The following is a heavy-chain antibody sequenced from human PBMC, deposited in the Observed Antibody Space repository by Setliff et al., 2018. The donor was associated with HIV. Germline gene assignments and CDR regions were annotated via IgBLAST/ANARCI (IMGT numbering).Heavy chain of an antibody. Sequence: SETLSLTCTVSGGSVSNSYCSWIRQPAGKGLQWIGRIYTIGSTNYNPSLKSRVTLSIDTSKNQFSLKLTSVTAADTALYYCARLKSPIVWGQGTLVTVSS. J-gene: IGHJ4*02. CDR1: GGSVSNSY. D-gene: IGHD3-22*01. CDR3: ARLKSPIV. V-gene: IGHV4-4*07. CDR2: IYTIGST.